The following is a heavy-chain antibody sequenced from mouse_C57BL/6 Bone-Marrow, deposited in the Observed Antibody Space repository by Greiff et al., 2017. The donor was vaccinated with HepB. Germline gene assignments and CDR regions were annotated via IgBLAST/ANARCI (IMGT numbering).Heavy chain of an antibody. CDR1: GYTFTNYW. V-gene: IGHV1-63*01. CDR3: ARRDYYGSSLFDY. J-gene: IGHJ2*01. Sequence: VQLQESGAELVRPGTSVKMSCKASGYTFTNYWIGWAKQRPGHGLEWIGDIYPGGGYTNYNEKFKGKATLTADKSSSTAYMQFSSLTSEDSAIYYCARRDYYGSSLFDYWGQGTTLTVSS. CDR2: IYPGGGYT. D-gene: IGHD1-1*01.